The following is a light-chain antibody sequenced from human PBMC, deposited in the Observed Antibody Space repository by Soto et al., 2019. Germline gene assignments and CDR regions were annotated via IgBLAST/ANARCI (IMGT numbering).Light chain of an antibody. CDR1: HSLLYTSDSNNY. CDR3: QQYYNTPYT. CDR2: WAS. V-gene: IGKV4-1*01. J-gene: IGKJ2*01. Sequence: DIVMTQSPDSLAVSLGERATFKCKSSHSLLYTSDSNNYLGRYQVKPGQPPRLLIYWASNRQPGVPDRFSGSGSGTDFTLTITSLQAEDVAVYHCQQYYNTPYTFGQGTKLEIK.